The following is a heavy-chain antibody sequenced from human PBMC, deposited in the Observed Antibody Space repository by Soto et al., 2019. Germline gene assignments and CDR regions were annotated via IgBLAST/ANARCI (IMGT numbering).Heavy chain of an antibody. D-gene: IGHD4-17*01. CDR3: ARGAADYGDAFDI. CDR2: IYWSGNT. CDR1: GDSTSRGGYY. V-gene: IGHV4-31*03. J-gene: IGHJ3*02. Sequence: QVRLQESGPGLVKPSQTLSLTCRASGDSTSRGGYYWSWIRQHPGKGLEWIGYIYWSGNTYFNPSIKCRVSISLGTSSNQFSLNLTSVTAADTAVYYCARGAADYGDAFDIWGQGTTVAVSS.